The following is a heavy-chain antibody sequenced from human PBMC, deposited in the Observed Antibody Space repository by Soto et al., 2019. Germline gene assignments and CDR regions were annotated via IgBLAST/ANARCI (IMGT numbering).Heavy chain of an antibody. D-gene: IGHD3-10*01. CDR3: ARARADYYGSENYYKGGFYYFVH. CDR1: GGSISSGGYY. V-gene: IGHV4-31*03. J-gene: IGHJ4*02. Sequence: SETLSLTCTVSGGSISSGGYYWSWIRQHPGKGLEWIGYIYYSGSAYYNPSLKSRVTISVGTSNNQFFLELSSVTAADTAVYYCARARADYYGSENYYKGGFYYFVHWGQGPLVTVSS. CDR2: IYYSGSA.